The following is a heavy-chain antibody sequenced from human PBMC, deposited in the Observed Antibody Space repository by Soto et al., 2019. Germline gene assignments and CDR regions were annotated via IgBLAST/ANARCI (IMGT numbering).Heavy chain of an antibody. D-gene: IGHD3-16*01. J-gene: IGHJ6*02. V-gene: IGHV5-51*01. CDR3: GRRAHMIRRGETFSYYYYGMDC. CDR1: GYSFTSYW. CDR2: TYPGDSQT. Sequence: GESLKISCKASGYSFTSYWIGWVRQISGKGLEWMGITYPGDSQTLYSPSFQGQVTISVDKSISTVYLQWSSLKASDTATYYCGRRAHMIRRGETFSYYYYGMDCWGQGTTVTVS.